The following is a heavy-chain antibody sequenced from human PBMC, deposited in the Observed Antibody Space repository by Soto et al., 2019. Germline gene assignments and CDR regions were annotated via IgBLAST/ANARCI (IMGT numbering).Heavy chain of an antibody. Sequence: GGSLRLSCAASGFTFSGSAMHWVRQASGKGLEWVGRIRSKANSYATAYAASVKGRFTISRDDSKNTAYLQMISLKTEDTAVYYCTRPYYYDSSGYPYYYYYYGMDVWGQGTTVTVSS. J-gene: IGHJ6*02. V-gene: IGHV3-73*01. CDR2: IRSKANSYAT. CDR1: GFTFSGSA. CDR3: TRPYYYDSSGYPYYYYYYGMDV. D-gene: IGHD3-22*01.